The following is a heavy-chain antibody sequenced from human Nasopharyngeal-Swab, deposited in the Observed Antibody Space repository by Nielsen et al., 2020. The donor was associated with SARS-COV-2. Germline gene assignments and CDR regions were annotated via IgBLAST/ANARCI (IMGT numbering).Heavy chain of an antibody. CDR1: GFTFSSYA. Sequence: GESLKISCAASGFTFSSYAMHWVRQAPGKGLEWVAVISYDAINKYYADSVKGRFTISRDNSKNTLYLQMNSLRAEDTAVYYCARESVVTGMDDATDIWGQGTMVTVSS. J-gene: IGHJ3*02. V-gene: IGHV3-30-3*01. CDR3: ARESVVTGMDDATDI. CDR2: ISYDAINK. D-gene: IGHD2-21*02.